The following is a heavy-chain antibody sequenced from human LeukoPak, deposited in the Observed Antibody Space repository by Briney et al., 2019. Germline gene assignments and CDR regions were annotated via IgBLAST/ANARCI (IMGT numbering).Heavy chain of an antibody. V-gene: IGHV4-4*07. J-gene: IGHJ4*02. CDR2: IYTSGST. D-gene: IGHD2-15*01. CDR1: GGSIGSYY. CDR3: ARGSYCSGGSCYSGYYFDY. Sequence: SETLSLTCTVSGGSIGSYYWSWIRQPAGKGLEWIGRIYTSGSTNYNPSLKSRVTMSVDTSKNQFSLKLSSVTAADTGVYYCARGSYCSGGSCYSGYYFDYWGQGTLVTVSS.